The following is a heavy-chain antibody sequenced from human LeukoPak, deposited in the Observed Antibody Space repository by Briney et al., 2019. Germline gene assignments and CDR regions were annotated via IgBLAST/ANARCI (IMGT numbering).Heavy chain of an antibody. D-gene: IGHD2-2*01. V-gene: IGHV4-38-2*02. CDR3: ARRLRRYCSSTSCYSYFDY. J-gene: IGHJ4*02. Sequence: SETLSLTCTVSGYSISSGYYWGWIRQPPGKGLGWIGSIYHSGSTYYNPSLNSRVTISVDTSKNQFYMKLSSVTAADTAVYYCARRLRRYCSSTSCYSYFDYWGQGTLVTVSS. CDR1: GYSISSGYY. CDR2: IYHSGST.